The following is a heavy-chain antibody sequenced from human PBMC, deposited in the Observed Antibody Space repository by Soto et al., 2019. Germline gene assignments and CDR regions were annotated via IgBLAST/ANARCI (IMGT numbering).Heavy chain of an antibody. Sequence: QVQLVQSGAEEKKPGASVKVSCKASGYTFTSYAMHWVRQAPGQRLEWMGWINAGNGNTKYSHKFQVRVTITRDTSASTAYMELSSLRSEDTAVYYCARSIVVVTALDYWGQGTLVTVSS. CDR3: ARSIVVVTALDY. CDR1: GYTFTSYA. V-gene: IGHV1-3*05. D-gene: IGHD2-21*02. CDR2: INAGNGNT. J-gene: IGHJ4*02.